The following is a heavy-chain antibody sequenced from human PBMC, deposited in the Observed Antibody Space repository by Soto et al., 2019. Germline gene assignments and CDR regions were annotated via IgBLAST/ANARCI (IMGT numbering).Heavy chain of an antibody. Sequence: GGSLRLSCAASGFTFSSYAMSWVRQAPGKGLEWVSGISGSGDSTYYADSVKGRFTISRDNSKNTLYLQMNSLRAEDTAVYYCAKGVPGIAVAGTGYFQHWAQGTLVPVSS. CDR1: GFTFSSYA. D-gene: IGHD6-19*01. V-gene: IGHV3-23*01. CDR2: ISGSGDST. CDR3: AKGVPGIAVAGTGYFQH. J-gene: IGHJ1*01.